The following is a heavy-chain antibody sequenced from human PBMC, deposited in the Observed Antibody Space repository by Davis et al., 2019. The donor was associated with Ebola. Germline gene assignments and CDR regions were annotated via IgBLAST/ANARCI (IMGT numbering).Heavy chain of an antibody. V-gene: IGHV4-39*07. J-gene: IGHJ4*02. D-gene: IGHD2-15*01. CDR2: INHSGST. Sequence: SETLSLTCTVSGGSISSSSHYWGWIRQPPGKGLEWIGEINHSGSTNYNPSLKSRVTISVDTSKNQFSLKLSSVTAADTAVYYCARVGCSGGSCYHGLDYWGQGTLVTVSS. CDR3: ARVGCSGGSCYHGLDY. CDR1: GGSISSSSHY.